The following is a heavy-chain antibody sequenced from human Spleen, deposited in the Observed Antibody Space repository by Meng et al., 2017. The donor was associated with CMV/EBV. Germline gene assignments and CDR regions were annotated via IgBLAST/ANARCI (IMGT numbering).Heavy chain of an antibody. D-gene: IGHD5-12*01. CDR1: GFTFSSFA. J-gene: IGHJ6*02. V-gene: IGHV3-23*01. CDR3: TRSGLGMDV. Sequence: GESLKISCAASGFTFSSFAMSWVRQAPGKGLEWVSGISGSGGTPYYADSVKGRFTISRDNSRNTLYLQMNSLRAEDTALYYCTRSGLGMDVWGQGATVTVSS. CDR2: ISGSGGTP.